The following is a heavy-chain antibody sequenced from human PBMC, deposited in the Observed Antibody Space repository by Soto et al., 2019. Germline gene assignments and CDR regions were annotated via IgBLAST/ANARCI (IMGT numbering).Heavy chain of an antibody. CDR3: ARGGISIVVVPAAMIWFDP. CDR2: INPNSGGT. Sequence: ASVKVSCKASGYTFTGYYMHWVRQAPGQGLEWMGWINPNSGGTNYAQKLQGRVTMTTDTSTSTAYMELRSLRSDDTAVYYCARGGISIVVVPAAMIWFDPWGQGTLVTVSS. J-gene: IGHJ5*02. V-gene: IGHV1-2*02. D-gene: IGHD2-2*01. CDR1: GYTFTGYY.